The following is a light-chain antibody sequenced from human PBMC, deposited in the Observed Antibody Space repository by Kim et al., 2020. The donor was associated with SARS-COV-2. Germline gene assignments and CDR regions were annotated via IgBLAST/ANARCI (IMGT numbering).Light chain of an antibody. V-gene: IGKV2-28*01. J-gene: IGKJ1*01. CDR3: MQTLDLPRT. CDR2: SGS. CDR1: QSLLHSNGRNY. Sequence: PASISCRSSQSLLHSNGRNYLNWFLQRPGQSPQLLIYSGSNRTSGVPDRFSGSGSGTDFTLKIDRVEAEDVGVYYCMQTLDLPRTFGPGTKVDIK.